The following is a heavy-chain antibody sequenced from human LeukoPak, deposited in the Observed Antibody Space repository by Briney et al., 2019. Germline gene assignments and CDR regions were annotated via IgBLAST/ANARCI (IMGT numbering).Heavy chain of an antibody. CDR3: ARCNSSYYDILTGYDYYYYGMDV. Sequence: SVKVSCKASDGTFSGYAISWVRQAPGQGLEWMGGIIPIFGTANYAQKFQGRVTITADESTSTAYMELSSLRSEDTAVYYCARCNSSYYDILTGYDYYYYGMDVWGKGTTVTVSS. CDR1: DGTFSGYA. J-gene: IGHJ6*04. D-gene: IGHD3-9*01. CDR2: IIPIFGTA. V-gene: IGHV1-69*13.